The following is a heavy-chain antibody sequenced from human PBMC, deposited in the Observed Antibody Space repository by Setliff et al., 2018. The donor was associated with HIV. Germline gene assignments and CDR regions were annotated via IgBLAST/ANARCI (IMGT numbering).Heavy chain of an antibody. CDR2: IKSKSDGGTT. CDR3: TTLVGANPYHDAFDI. J-gene: IGHJ3*02. D-gene: IGHD1-26*01. Sequence: GGSLRLSCAASGFTFRNVWMNWVRQAPGKGLGWVGRIKSKSDGGTTDYAAPVKGRFAISRDDSKDTLYLEMDSLQTEDTAVYYCTTLVGANPYHDAFDIWGQGTLVTVSS. V-gene: IGHV3-15*07. CDR1: GFTFRNVW.